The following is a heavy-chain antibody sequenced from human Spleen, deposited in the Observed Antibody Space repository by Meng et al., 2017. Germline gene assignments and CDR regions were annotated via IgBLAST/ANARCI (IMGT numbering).Heavy chain of an antibody. V-gene: IGHV3-33*08. Sequence: GESLKISCAASGFTFSTYAMHWVRQAPGKGLEWVAVIWYDGSDEYYADSVKGRFTISRDNSKSTLYLQMNSLRAEDTAIYYCSRGDDYGYYFDYWGQGTLVTVSS. D-gene: IGHD4-17*01. J-gene: IGHJ4*02. CDR3: SRGDDYGYYFDY. CDR2: IWYDGSDE. CDR1: GFTFSTYA.